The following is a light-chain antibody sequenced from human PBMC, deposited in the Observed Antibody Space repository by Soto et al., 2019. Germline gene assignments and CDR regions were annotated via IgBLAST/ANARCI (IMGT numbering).Light chain of an antibody. CDR2: AAS. V-gene: IGKV1-12*01. CDR3: QPANSFPLT. CDR1: QGISSW. Sequence: DIQMTQSPSSVSASVGDRVTSTCRASQGISSWLAWYQQKPWTAPKRLIYAASTLQSGVPSRLSGSGSGTDFTLNISSLQPEEFATYYCQPANSFPLTFGGGTKVEIK. J-gene: IGKJ4*01.